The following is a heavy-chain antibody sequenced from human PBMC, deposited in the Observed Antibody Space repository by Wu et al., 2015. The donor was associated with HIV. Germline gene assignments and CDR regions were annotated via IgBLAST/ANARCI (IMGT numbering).Heavy chain of an antibody. D-gene: IGHD2-15*01. V-gene: IGHV1-2*02. J-gene: IGHJ6*02. CDR1: GYTFTGYY. Sequence: QVQLVQSGAEVKKPGASVKVSCKASGYTFTGYYMHWVRQAPGQGLEWMGWINPNSGGTNYAQKFQGRVTMTRDTSISTAYMELSRLRSDDTAVYYCAREVAVAAPYYYYGMDVWGQGTTVTVSS. CDR2: INPNSGGT. CDR3: AREVAVAAPYYYYGMDV.